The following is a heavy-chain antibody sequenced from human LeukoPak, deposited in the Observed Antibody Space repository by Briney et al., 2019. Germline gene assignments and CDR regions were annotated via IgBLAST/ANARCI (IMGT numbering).Heavy chain of an antibody. V-gene: IGHV3-23*01. Sequence: GGSLRLSCAASGFTFSSYAMSWVRQAPGKGLEWVSAISVSGGSTYYADSVKGRFTISRDNSKNTLYLQMNSLRAEDTAVYYCARREYYDILTGVGGYWGQGTLVTVSS. J-gene: IGHJ4*02. D-gene: IGHD3-9*01. CDR2: ISVSGGST. CDR1: GFTFSSYA. CDR3: ARREYYDILTGVGGY.